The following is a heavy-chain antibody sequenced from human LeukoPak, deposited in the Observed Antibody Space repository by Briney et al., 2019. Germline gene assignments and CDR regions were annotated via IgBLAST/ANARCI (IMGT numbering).Heavy chain of an antibody. CDR2: ISGSGGSI. CDR1: GFTFSDYA. Sequence: QSGGSLRLSCTASGFTFSDYAMSWVRQAPGKGLEWVSGISGSGGSIRYADSVKGRFIISRDNSKNTLYLQMNSLRAEDTAVYYCAKGGDGYNYYSDYWGQETLVTVSS. D-gene: IGHD5-24*01. CDR3: AKGGDGYNYYSDY. V-gene: IGHV3-23*01. J-gene: IGHJ4*02.